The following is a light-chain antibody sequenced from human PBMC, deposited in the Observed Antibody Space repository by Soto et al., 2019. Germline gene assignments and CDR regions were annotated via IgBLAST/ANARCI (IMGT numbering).Light chain of an antibody. Sequence: THLTPSPSSLSASIGDRVTITCRASQGISSYLGWYQQKPGKAPKLLIYAASSLQSGVPSRFSGSGSGTDFTLTITSLQPEDFATYYCQQSYSTPITFGQGTRLEIK. CDR2: AAS. J-gene: IGKJ5*01. V-gene: IGKV1-39*01. CDR1: QGISSY. CDR3: QQSYSTPIT.